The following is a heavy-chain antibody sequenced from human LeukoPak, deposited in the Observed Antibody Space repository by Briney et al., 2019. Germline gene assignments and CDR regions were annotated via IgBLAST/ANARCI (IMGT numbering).Heavy chain of an antibody. CDR3: ASSYFDNSLHAYDI. D-gene: IGHD3-22*01. Sequence: GGSLRLSSAASGFTFRSYWMDWVRQAPGKGLEWVANIKQDGSEMYYVDSVKGRFTISRDNTKNSLFLHMSSLRAEDTAVYFCASSYFDNSLHAYDIWGQGTMVTVSS. V-gene: IGHV3-7*02. CDR2: IKQDGSEM. CDR1: GFTFRSYW. J-gene: IGHJ3*02.